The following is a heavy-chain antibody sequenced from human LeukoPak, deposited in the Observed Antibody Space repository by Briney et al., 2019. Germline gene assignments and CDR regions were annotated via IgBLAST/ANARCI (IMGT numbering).Heavy chain of an antibody. Sequence: PSETLSLTCTVSGYSISSGYYWAWLRQSPGKGLEWIGNVYHDGRTYYNPSLKSRVTISVDKSKNQFSLKLSSVTAADTAVYYCARYSYAGWFDPWGQGTLVTVSS. J-gene: IGHJ5*02. CDR2: VYHDGRT. CDR1: GYSISSGYY. CDR3: ARYSYAGWFDP. V-gene: IGHV4-38-2*02. D-gene: IGHD5-18*01.